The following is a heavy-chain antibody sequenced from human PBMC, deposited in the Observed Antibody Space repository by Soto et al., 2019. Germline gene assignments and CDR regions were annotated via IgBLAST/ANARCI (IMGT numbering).Heavy chain of an antibody. D-gene: IGHD6-25*01. V-gene: IGHV5-10-1*01. CDR1: GYSFTSYW. J-gene: IGHJ6*02. Sequence: GESLKISCKGSGYSFTSYWISWVRQMPGKGLEWMGRIDPSDSYTNYSPSFQGHVTISADKSISTAYLQWSSLKASDTAMYYCARFDYGSVRPLYGMDVWGQGTTVT. CDR2: IDPSDSYT. CDR3: ARFDYGSVRPLYGMDV.